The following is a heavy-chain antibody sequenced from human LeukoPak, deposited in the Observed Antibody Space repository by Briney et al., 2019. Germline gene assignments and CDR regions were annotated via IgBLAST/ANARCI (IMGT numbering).Heavy chain of an antibody. CDR3: ARGLKGNSSSWSLDY. CDR1: GFTFNSYI. V-gene: IGHV3-21*01. Sequence: PGGSLRLSCAASGFTFNSYIMNWVRQAPGKGLEWVSAISSSSYIYYADSVKGRFTISRDNAKNSLYLQMNSLRAEDTAVYYCARGLKGNSSSWSLDYWGQGALVTVSS. D-gene: IGHD6-13*01. CDR2: ISSSSYI. J-gene: IGHJ4*02.